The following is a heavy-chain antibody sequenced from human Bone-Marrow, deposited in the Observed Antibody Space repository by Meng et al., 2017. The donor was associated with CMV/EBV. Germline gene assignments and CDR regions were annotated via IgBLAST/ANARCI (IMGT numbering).Heavy chain of an antibody. CDR1: GFTFSNAW. Sequence: GESLKISCAASGFTFSNAWMSWVRQDPGKGLEWVGRIKSKTDGGTTDYAAPVKGRFTISRDDSKNTLYLQMNSLKTEDTAVYYCTAHDYSNYAGYYWGQGTLVTVSS. CDR2: IKSKTDGGTT. D-gene: IGHD4-11*01. V-gene: IGHV3-15*01. CDR3: TAHDYSNYAGYY. J-gene: IGHJ4*02.